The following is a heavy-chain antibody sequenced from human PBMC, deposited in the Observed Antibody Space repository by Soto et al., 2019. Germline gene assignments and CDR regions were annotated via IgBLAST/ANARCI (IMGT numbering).Heavy chain of an antibody. CDR2: ISWNSGSI. D-gene: IGHD6-19*01. J-gene: IGHJ4*02. V-gene: IGHV3-9*01. Sequence: EVQLVESGGCLVQPGRSLRLSCAASGFTFDDYAMHWVRQAPGKGLEWVSGISWNSGSIGYADSVKGRFTISRDNAKNSLYLQMNSLRAEDTALYYCAKDSLGSGWWAFDYWGQGTLVTVSS. CDR1: GFTFDDYA. CDR3: AKDSLGSGWWAFDY.